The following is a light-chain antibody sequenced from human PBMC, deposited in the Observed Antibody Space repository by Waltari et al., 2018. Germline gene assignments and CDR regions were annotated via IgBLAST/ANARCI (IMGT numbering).Light chain of an antibody. CDR2: DVT. J-gene: IGLJ2*01. Sequence: QSALTQPASVSGSPGQSTTISCTGTSSHSGSYNYVSWYQQHPGKAPKLIIFDVTNRPSGVSNRFSGSKSGNTASLIISGLQGEDEADYYCSSYMDTTALELFGGGTSLTVL. CDR3: SSYMDTTALEL. CDR1: SSHSGSYNY. V-gene: IGLV2-14*03.